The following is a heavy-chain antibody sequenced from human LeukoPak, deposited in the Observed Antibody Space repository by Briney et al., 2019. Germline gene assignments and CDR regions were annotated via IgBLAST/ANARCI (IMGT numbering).Heavy chain of an antibody. Sequence: SETLSLTCAVYGGSFSGDYWSWIRQPPRKGLEWIGEINHSGSTNYNPSLKSRVTISVDTSKNQFSLKLSAVTAAETAVYYCARNWDCSGGSCYFPYFDYWGQGTLVTVAT. D-gene: IGHD2-15*01. V-gene: IGHV4-34*01. CDR1: GGSFSGDY. CDR3: ARNWDCSGGSCYFPYFDY. J-gene: IGHJ4*02. CDR2: INHSGST.